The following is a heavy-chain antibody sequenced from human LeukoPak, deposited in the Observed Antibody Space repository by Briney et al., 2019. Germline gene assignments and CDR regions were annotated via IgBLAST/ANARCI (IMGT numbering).Heavy chain of an antibody. D-gene: IGHD3-22*01. J-gene: IGHJ4*02. CDR1: GFTFSSYW. CDR2: IKQDGSEK. CDR3: ARDWPPSDSSGFYSLEY. V-gene: IGHV3-7*01. Sequence: GGSLRLSCAVSGFTFSSYWMSWVRQTPGKELEWVANIKQDGSEKYYVDSVKGRFIISRDNAKNSLYLQMNSLRAEDTAVYYCARDWPPSDSSGFYSLEYWGQGTLVTVSS.